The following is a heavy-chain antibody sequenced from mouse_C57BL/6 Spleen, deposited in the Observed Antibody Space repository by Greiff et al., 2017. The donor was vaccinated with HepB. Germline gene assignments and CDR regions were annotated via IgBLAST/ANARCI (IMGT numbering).Heavy chain of an antibody. CDR1: GFTFSSYG. Sequence: EVKVVESGGDLVKPGGSLKLSCAASGFTFSSYGMSWVRQTPDKRLEWVATISSGGSYTYYPDSVKGRFTISRDNAKNTLYLQMSSLKSEDTAMYYCARRVYYDYEGEFAYWGQGTLVTVSA. J-gene: IGHJ3*01. CDR2: ISSGGSYT. V-gene: IGHV5-6*02. CDR3: ARRVYYDYEGEFAY. D-gene: IGHD2-4*01.